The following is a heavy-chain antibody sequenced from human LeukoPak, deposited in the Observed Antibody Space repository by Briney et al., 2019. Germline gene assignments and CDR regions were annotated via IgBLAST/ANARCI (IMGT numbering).Heavy chain of an antibody. V-gene: IGHV3-20*04. CDR1: GFTFNDYG. CDR2: INWNGGRT. CDR3: ARNFGGGDSSGPYY. D-gene: IGHD3-22*01. Sequence: GGSLRLSCAAAGFTFNDYGMSWVRQAPGKGLEWVSGINWNGGRTGYAGSMKGRFIISRDNAKNSLYLQVNSLRAEVTALYYCARNFGGGDSSGPYYWGQGTLVTVSS. J-gene: IGHJ4*02.